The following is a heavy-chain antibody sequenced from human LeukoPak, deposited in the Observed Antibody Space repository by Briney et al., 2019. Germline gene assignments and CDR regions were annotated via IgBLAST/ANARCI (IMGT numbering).Heavy chain of an antibody. V-gene: IGHV1-24*01. CDR3: ATLVRGVIGH. J-gene: IGHJ4*02. CDR1: GYTLTELS. CDR2: FDPEDGET. Sequence: ASVKASCKVSGYTLTELSMHWVRQAPGKGLEWMGGFDPEDGETIYAQKFQGGVTMTEDTSTDTAYMELSSLRSEDTAVYYCATLVRGVIGHWGQGTLVTVSS. D-gene: IGHD3-10*01.